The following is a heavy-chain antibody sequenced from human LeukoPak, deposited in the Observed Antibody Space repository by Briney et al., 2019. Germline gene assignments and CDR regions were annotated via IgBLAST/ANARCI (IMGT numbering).Heavy chain of an antibody. D-gene: IGHD2-15*01. Sequence: SETLSFTCTVSGGSISSYCWSWIRQPAGKGLEWIGRIYTSGSTNYNPSLKSRVTMSVDTSRNQFSLKLSSVTAADTAVYYCARGEDFGQAPDSYGYYGMDVWGQGTTVTVSS. J-gene: IGHJ6*02. CDR3: ARGEDFGQAPDSYGYYGMDV. V-gene: IGHV4-4*07. CDR2: IYTSGST. CDR1: GGSISSYC.